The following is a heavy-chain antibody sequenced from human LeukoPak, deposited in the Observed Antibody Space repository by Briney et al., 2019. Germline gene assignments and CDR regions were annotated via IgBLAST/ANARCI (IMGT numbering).Heavy chain of an antibody. Sequence: GESLKISCKGSGYSFTSYWIGWVRQMPGKGLEWMGIIYPGDSDTRYSPSFQRQVTISADKSISTAYLQWSSLEASDTAMYYCARQSVYSSSSGTFDIWGQGIMVTVSS. J-gene: IGHJ3*02. D-gene: IGHD6-13*01. CDR3: ARQSVYSSSSGTFDI. CDR2: IYPGDSDT. CDR1: GYSFTSYW. V-gene: IGHV5-51*01.